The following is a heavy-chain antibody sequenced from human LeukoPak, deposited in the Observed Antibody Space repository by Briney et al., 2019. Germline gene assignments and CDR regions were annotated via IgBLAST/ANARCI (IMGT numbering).Heavy chain of an antibody. CDR2: IYYRGST. D-gene: IGHD3-9*01. Sequence: SETLSLTCTVSGGSISSYYWSWIRQPPGKGLEWIEYIYYRGSTNYNPSLKSRVTISVDTSKNQFSLKLSSVTAADTAVYYCARTGPHYYYGMDVWGQGTTVTVSS. CDR3: ARTGPHYYYGMDV. J-gene: IGHJ6*02. CDR1: GGSISSYY. V-gene: IGHV4-59*01.